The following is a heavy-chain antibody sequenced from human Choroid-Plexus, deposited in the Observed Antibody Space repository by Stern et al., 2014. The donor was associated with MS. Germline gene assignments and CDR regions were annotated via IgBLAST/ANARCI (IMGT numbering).Heavy chain of an antibody. CDR1: GFTFGSCA. V-gene: IGHV3-30*18. CDR2: VSYDGSNK. J-gene: IGHJ5*02. CDR3: AKDRQYLTYFFDH. D-gene: IGHD2/OR15-2a*01. Sequence: VQLVESGGGVVQPGRPLRLSCVASGFTFGSCAMHWVRQAPCKGLEWGSGVSYDGSNKYYADSAKGRFTISRDNSQNTLYMQMSSLRPEDTAVYYCAKDRQYLTYFFDHWGQGSLVTVSS.